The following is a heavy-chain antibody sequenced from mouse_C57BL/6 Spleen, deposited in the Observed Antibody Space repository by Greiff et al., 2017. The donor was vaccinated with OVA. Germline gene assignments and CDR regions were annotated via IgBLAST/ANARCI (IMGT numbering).Heavy chain of an antibody. V-gene: IGHV1-61*01. CDR2: IYPSDSET. CDR3: ALTGTIYFDY. J-gene: IGHJ2*01. D-gene: IGHD4-1*01. CDR1: GYTFTSYW. Sequence: QVQLQQPGAELVRLGSSVKLSCKASGYTFTSYWMDWVKQRPGQGLEWIGNIYPSDSETHYNQKFKDKATLTVDKSSSTAYMQLSSLTSEDSAVYYCALTGTIYFDYWGQGTTLTVSS.